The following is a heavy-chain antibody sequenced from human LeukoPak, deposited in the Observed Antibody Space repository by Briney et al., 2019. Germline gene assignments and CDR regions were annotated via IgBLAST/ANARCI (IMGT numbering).Heavy chain of an antibody. V-gene: IGHV3-21*01. J-gene: IGHJ6*04. CDR3: ARDVRRFLRDGMDV. Sequence: KAGGSLILPCGASGFSFDSHFFNWIRQAPGKGLEWVSSISSVSTYISYADSVKGRFTISRDNAKNSLYLRMTGLTVDDTAVYYCARDVRRFLRDGMDVWGEATMVTVAS. CDR1: GFSFDSHF. D-gene: IGHD3-3*01. CDR2: ISSVSTYI.